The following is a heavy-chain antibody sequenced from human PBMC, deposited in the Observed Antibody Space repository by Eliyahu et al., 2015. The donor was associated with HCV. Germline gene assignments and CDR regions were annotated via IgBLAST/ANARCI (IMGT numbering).Heavy chain of an antibody. D-gene: IGHD3-10*01. CDR1: GFPFSAYG. CDR3: AKSIWFGGLRGGMDV. CDR2: ISXDGSHX. Sequence: QVQLVESGGGVVQPGRSLRLSCAASGFPFSAYGXPWVRQAPGKGLXXVAVISXDGSHXYFADSVKGRFTISRDNSKNTLYLQVNSLRAEDSAVYYCAKSIWFGGLRGGMDVWGQGTTVTVSS. J-gene: IGHJ6*02. V-gene: IGHV3-30*18.